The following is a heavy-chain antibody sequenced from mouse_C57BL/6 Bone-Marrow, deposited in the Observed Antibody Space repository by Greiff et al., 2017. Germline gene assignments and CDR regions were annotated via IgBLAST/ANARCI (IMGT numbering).Heavy chain of an antibody. J-gene: IGHJ4*01. Sequence: VQLQQSGAELVKPGASVKISCKASGYAFSSYWMNWVKQRPGKGLAWIGQIYPGDGDTNYNGKFKGKATLTADKSSSTAYMQLSSLTSEDSAVYFCARYGRLRYYAMDYGGQGTSVTVSS. CDR1: GYAFSSYW. CDR3: ARYGRLRYYAMDY. D-gene: IGHD3-2*02. V-gene: IGHV1-80*01. CDR2: IYPGDGDT.